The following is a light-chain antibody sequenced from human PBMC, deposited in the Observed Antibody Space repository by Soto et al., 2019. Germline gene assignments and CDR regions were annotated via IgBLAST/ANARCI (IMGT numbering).Light chain of an antibody. CDR1: QSVSSSY. CDR2: GAS. V-gene: IGKV3-20*01. Sequence: EIVLTQSPGTLSLSPGERATLSCRASQSVSSSYLAWYQQQPGQAPRLLIYGASSRATGIPDRFSGSGSGTDFTLTISSLEPEEFAVYYCQEYGSSPMYTFGQGTKLEIK. J-gene: IGKJ2*01. CDR3: QEYGSSPMYT.